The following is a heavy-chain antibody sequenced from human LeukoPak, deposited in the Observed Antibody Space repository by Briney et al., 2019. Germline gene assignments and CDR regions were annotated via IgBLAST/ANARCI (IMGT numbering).Heavy chain of an antibody. Sequence: GGSLRLSCAASGFTFGNYAMNWVRQAPGKGLEWVSTISGTGSSTYYADSAKGRFTISRDNSKDTLFLQLNSLTAADTAMYFCAKASVAIPQYCNSWGQGTLVTVSS. D-gene: IGHD2-2*02. CDR3: AKASVAIPQYCNS. CDR1: GFTFGNYA. J-gene: IGHJ5*02. CDR2: ISGTGSST. V-gene: IGHV3-23*01.